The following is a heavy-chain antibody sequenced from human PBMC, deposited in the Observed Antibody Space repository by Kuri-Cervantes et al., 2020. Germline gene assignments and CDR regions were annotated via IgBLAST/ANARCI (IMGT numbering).Heavy chain of an antibody. D-gene: IGHD5-24*01. CDR1: GGSISSSSYY. Sequence: SETLSLTCTVSGGSISSSSYYWGWIRQPPGKGLEWIGSIYYSGSTYYHPSLKSRVTISVDTSKNQFSLKLSSVTAADTAVYYCARDGDGPFDYWGQGTLVTVSS. CDR2: IYYSGST. V-gene: IGHV4-39*07. J-gene: IGHJ4*02. CDR3: ARDGDGPFDY.